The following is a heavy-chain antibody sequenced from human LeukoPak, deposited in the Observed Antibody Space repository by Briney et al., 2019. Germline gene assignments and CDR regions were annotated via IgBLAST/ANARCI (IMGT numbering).Heavy chain of an antibody. D-gene: IGHD4-11*01. V-gene: IGHV3-53*01. CDR2: IYSGGST. CDR1: GFTVSSNY. Sequence: GGSLRLSCAASGFTVSSNYMSWVRQAPGKGLEWVSVIYSGGSTYYADSVKGRFTISRDNFKNTVSLQMNSLRAEDTAVYYCAKDAQRGFDYSNSLEHWGQGSLVIVSS. J-gene: IGHJ5*02. CDR3: AKDAQRGFDYSNSLEH.